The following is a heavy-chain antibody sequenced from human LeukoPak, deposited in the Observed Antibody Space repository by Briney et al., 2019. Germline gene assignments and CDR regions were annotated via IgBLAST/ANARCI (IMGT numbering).Heavy chain of an antibody. J-gene: IGHJ3*02. D-gene: IGHD2/OR15-2a*01. CDR3: ASPGGYYFEAFDI. Sequence: PGGSLRLSCAASGFTFRSYEMNWVRQAPGKGLGWVSYISSGGSTTYYADSVKGRFTISRDSAKNTLYLQMNSLRAEDTAVYYCASPGGYYFEAFDIWGQGTKVTVSS. CDR1: GFTFRSYE. V-gene: IGHV3-48*03. CDR2: ISSGGSTT.